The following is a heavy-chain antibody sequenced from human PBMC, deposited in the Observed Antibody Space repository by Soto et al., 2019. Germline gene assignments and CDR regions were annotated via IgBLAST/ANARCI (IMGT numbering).Heavy chain of an antibody. V-gene: IGHV1-2*02. D-gene: IGHD1-26*01. CDR3: AKGGAIVAAGTRVYLYNAMDV. CDR2: INPNSGDT. Sequence: QVQLVQSGTEVKRPGDSVKVSCKASGYTFTGYYVHWVRQAPGQGLEWMGWINPNSGDTYLAQRFQGRVTMNRDTSIGTAYMELRGLTSDDTAEYYCAKGGAIVAAGTRVYLYNAMDVWGQWTTVTVSS. J-gene: IGHJ6*02. CDR1: GYTFTGYY.